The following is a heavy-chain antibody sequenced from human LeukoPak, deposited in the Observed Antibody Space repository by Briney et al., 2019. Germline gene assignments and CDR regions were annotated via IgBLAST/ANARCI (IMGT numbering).Heavy chain of an antibody. V-gene: IGHV4-39*01. CDR3: ARQDGSSWSFWCDYFDY. CDR2: IYYSGST. J-gene: IGHJ4*02. CDR1: GGSISSSSYY. Sequence: PSETLSLTCTVSGGSISSSSYYWGWIRRPPGKGLEWLGSIYYSGSTYYNPSLKSRVTISVDTSKNQFSLKLSSVTAADTAVYYCARQDGSSWSFWCDYFDYWGQGTLVTVSS. D-gene: IGHD6-6*01.